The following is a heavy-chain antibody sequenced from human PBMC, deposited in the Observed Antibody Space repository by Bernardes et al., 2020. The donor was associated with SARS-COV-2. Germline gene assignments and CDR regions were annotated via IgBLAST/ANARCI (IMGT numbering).Heavy chain of an antibody. CDR2: ISGSGGST. J-gene: IGHJ4*02. CDR3: AKSHHYDILTGYYIGDY. D-gene: IGHD3-9*01. CDR1: GFTFSSYA. Sequence: GGSLRLSCAASGFTFSSYAMSWVRQAPGKGLEWVSAISGSGGSTYYADSVKGRFTISRDNSKNTLYLQMNSLRAEDTAVYYCAKSHHYDILTGYYIGDYWGQGTLVTVSS. V-gene: IGHV3-23*01.